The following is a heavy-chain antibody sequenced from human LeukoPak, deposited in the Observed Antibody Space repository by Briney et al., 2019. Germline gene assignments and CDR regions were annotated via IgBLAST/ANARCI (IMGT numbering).Heavy chain of an antibody. V-gene: IGHV3-66*01. J-gene: IGHJ4*02. CDR3: ASVGRGSIYGYADY. Sequence: GGSLILSCAASGFTFSSYAMSWVRQAPGKGLEWVSVLYSGGNTYYADSVKGRFTISRDNSKNTLYLQMNSLRADDTAVYYCASVGRGSIYGYADYWGQGTLVTVSS. CDR1: GFTFSSYA. CDR2: LYSGGNT. D-gene: IGHD5-18*01.